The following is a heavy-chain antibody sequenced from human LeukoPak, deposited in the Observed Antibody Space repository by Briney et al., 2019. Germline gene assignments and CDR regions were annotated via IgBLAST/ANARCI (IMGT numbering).Heavy chain of an antibody. D-gene: IGHD3-10*01. J-gene: IGHJ4*02. V-gene: IGHV1-18*01. CDR3: ARESGPMVYDY. Sequence: ASVKVSCKASGGTFSSYAISWVRQAPGQGLEWMGWISAYNGNTNYAQKLQGRVTMTTDTSTSTAYMELRSLRSDDTAVYYCARESGPMVYDYWGQGTLVTVSS. CDR2: ISAYNGNT. CDR1: GGTFSSYA.